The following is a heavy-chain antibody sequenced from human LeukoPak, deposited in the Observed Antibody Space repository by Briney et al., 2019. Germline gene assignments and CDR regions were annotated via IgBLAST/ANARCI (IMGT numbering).Heavy chain of an antibody. CDR1: GFTFSSYS. V-gene: IGHV3-21*01. D-gene: IGHD6-13*01. J-gene: IGHJ5*02. CDR2: ISSSSSYI. Sequence: GGSLRLSCAASGFTFSSYSMNWVRQAPGKGLEWVSSISSSSSYIYYADSVEGRFTISRDNAKNSLYLQMNSLRAEDTAVYYCARGHIAANNWFDPWGQGTLVTVSS. CDR3: ARGHIAANNWFDP.